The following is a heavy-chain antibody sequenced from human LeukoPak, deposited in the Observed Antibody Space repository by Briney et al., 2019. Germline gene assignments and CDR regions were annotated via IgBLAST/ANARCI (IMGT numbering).Heavy chain of an antibody. J-gene: IGHJ4*02. CDR3: AIANAYYGSGSLPPLDY. V-gene: IGHV3-30*03. CDR1: GFTFSSYG. Sequence: PGGSLRLSCAASGFTFSSYGMHWVRQAPGKGLEWVAVISYDGSNKYYADSVKGRFTISRDNSKNTLYLQMNSLRAEDTAVYYCAIANAYYGSGSLPPLDYWGQGTLVTVSS. D-gene: IGHD3-10*01. CDR2: ISYDGSNK.